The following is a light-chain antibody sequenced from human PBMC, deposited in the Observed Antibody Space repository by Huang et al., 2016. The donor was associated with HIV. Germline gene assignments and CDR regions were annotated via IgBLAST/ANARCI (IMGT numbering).Light chain of an antibody. CDR3: QERSNWPPMFT. CDR1: QSISSD. V-gene: IGKV3-11*01. Sequence: ENVLTQSPATLSLSPGERATLSCRASQSISSDLGWYQQKPGQVPRLLIYDASNRATCTPTRFSGSGSGTDFTLTISSLEPEDFAIYYCQERSNWPPMFTFGPGTRVDIK. J-gene: IGKJ3*01. CDR2: DAS.